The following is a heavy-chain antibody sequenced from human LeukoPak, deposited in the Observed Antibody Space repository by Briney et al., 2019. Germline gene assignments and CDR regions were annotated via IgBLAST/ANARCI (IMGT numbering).Heavy chain of an antibody. V-gene: IGHV1-2*02. J-gene: IGHJ4*02. CDR3: ARVEAELLLDY. CDR1: GDTSSSYI. D-gene: IGHD1-7*01. CDR2: INPNSGGT. Sequence: ASVKVSCKASGDTSSSYIISWVRQAPGQGIEWMGGINPNSGGTNYAQKFQGRVTMTTDTTISTAYMELSRLRSDDTAVYYCARVEAELLLDYWGQGTLVTVSS.